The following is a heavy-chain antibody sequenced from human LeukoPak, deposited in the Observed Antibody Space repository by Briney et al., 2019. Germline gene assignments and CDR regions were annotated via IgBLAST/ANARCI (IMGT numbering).Heavy chain of an antibody. CDR1: GGSVSSYY. CDR3: ARGDTAMVR. D-gene: IGHD5-18*01. J-gene: IGHJ4*02. V-gene: IGHV4-59*02. CDR2: IYYSGSA. Sequence: PSETLSLTCTVSGGSVSSYYWSWIRQPPGKGLEWIGYIYYSGSANYNPSLKSRVTISVDTSKNQFSLKLSSVTAADTAVYYCARGDTAMVRWGQGTLVTVSS.